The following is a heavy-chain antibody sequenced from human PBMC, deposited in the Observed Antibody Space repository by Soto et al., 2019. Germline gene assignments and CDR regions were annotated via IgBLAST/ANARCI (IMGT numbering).Heavy chain of an antibody. CDR3: TKDAGSPLTVDK. CDR1: GFTFKNYA. CDR2: IGGRGGIT. D-gene: IGHD3-10*01. J-gene: IGHJ4*02. Sequence: EVQLLESGGALVQPGGSLKLSCVASGFTFKNYATNWVRQAPGKGLEWVSGIGGRGGITSYADSVKGRFTISRDNSKNTVYLEMNSLRVEDTAVYYCTKDAGSPLTVDKWGQGTLVTVSS. V-gene: IGHV3-23*01.